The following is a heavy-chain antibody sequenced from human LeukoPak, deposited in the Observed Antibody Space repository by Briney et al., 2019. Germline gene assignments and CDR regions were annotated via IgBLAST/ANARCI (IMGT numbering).Heavy chain of an antibody. CDR2: INENGDIA. J-gene: IGHJ4*02. D-gene: IGHD1-26*01. Sequence: GGSLRLSCAASGFTFDDYAMHWVRQGPGNRLEWVSLINENGDIAYYGDSVRGRFTVSRDNAKNSLYLQMNSLTTEDTALYYCAKARWEPNFDYWGQGTLVTVSS. V-gene: IGHV3-43*02. CDR1: GFTFDDYA. CDR3: AKARWEPNFDY.